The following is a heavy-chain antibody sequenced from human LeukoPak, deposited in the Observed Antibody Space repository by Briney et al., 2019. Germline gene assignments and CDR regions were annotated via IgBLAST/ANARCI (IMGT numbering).Heavy chain of an antibody. D-gene: IGHD2-2*02. J-gene: IGHJ4*02. CDR2: ISCSGGST. CDR3: AKDGEIVVVPAAIPAGY. V-gene: IGHV3-23*01. Sequence: PGGSLRLSCSASGFTFSSYAMSWVRQAPGKGLEWVSAISCSGGSTYYADSVKGRFTISRDNSKNTLYLQMNSLRAEDTAVYYCAKDGEIVVVPAAIPAGYWGQGTLVTVSS. CDR1: GFTFSSYA.